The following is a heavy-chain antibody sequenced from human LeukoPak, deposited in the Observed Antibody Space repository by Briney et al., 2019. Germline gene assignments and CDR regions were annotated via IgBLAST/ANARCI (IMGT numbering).Heavy chain of an antibody. Sequence: GASVKVSCKASGYTFTSHYVHWVRQAPGQGLEWMGIIHPSGGNSRNTQNFQGRVTMTRDTSTSTVYLELSSLRSEDTAVYYCARDCSSTTCQGPVLDFWGQGTLATVSS. V-gene: IGHV1-46*01. CDR2: IHPSGGNS. D-gene: IGHD2/OR15-2a*01. CDR1: GYTFTSHY. J-gene: IGHJ4*02. CDR3: ARDCSSTTCQGPVLDF.